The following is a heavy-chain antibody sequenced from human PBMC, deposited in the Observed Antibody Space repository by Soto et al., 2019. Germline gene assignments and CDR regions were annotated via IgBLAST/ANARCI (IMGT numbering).Heavy chain of an antibody. J-gene: IGHJ4*02. Sequence: QVQLVQSGAEVKKPGSSVKVSCKAYGGTFSSYAISWVRQAPGQGLEWMGGIIPIFGTANYAQKFQGRVTITADESTSTAYMELSILRSEDTAVYYCASQGGYNLYFDYWGQGTLITVSS. D-gene: IGHD5-12*01. CDR1: GGTFSSYA. CDR2: IIPIFGTA. CDR3: ASQGGYNLYFDY. V-gene: IGHV1-69*01.